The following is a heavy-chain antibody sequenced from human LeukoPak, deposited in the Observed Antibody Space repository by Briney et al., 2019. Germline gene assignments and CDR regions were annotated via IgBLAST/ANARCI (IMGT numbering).Heavy chain of an antibody. Sequence: SETLSLTCTVYGGSFSGYYWSWIRQPPGKGLEWIGEINHSGSTNYKPSLKSRVTISVDTSKNQFSLKLSSVTAADTAVYYCARGPMNNAFDIWGQGTMVTVSS. CDR2: INHSGST. D-gene: IGHD3-22*01. V-gene: IGHV4-34*01. CDR3: ARGPMNNAFDI. J-gene: IGHJ3*02. CDR1: GGSFSGYY.